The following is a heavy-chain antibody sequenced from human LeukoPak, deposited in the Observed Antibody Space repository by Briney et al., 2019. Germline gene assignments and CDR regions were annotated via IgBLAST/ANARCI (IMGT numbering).Heavy chain of an antibody. Sequence: GGSLKISCKGSGCSFTSYWIGWGRQMPGKGLEGMGIIYPGDSDTRYSPSFEGQVTISADKSIRTACLQWSSLKASDTAMYYCARQASLFYYGSGSSPWYFDYWGQGTLVTVSS. V-gene: IGHV5-51*01. J-gene: IGHJ4*02. CDR3: ARQASLFYYGSGSSPWYFDY. CDR1: GCSFTSYW. D-gene: IGHD3-10*01. CDR2: IYPGDSDT.